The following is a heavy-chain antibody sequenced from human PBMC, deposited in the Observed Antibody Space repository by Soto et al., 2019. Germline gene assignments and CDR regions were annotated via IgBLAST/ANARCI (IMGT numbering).Heavy chain of an antibody. J-gene: IGHJ5*02. Sequence: EVQLVQSGGGLVQPGGSLRLSCGASGFAFSNYWMHWVRQVPGKGLVWVSRINGDGSDIKYADSVKGRFTISRDNAKNTVYLQMSSLRAEDTAVYYCARDQSTGDWFDAWGQGTLVTVSS. CDR3: ARDQSTGDWFDA. CDR1: GFAFSNYW. D-gene: IGHD2-2*01. CDR2: INGDGSDI. V-gene: IGHV3-74*03.